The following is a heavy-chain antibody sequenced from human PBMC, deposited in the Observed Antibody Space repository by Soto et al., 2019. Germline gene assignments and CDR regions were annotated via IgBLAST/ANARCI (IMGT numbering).Heavy chain of an antibody. CDR1: GSTFSNAW. D-gene: IGHD3-9*01. CDR2: IKSKTDGGTT. J-gene: IGHJ4*02. V-gene: IGHV3-15*01. Sequence: NPGGSLRLSCAASGSTFSNAWMSWVRQAPGKGLEWVGRIKSKTDGGTTDYAAPVKGRFTISRDDSKNTLYLQMNSLKTEDTAVYYCTTGHRIRYFDWLPRYWGQGTLVTVSS. CDR3: TTGHRIRYFDWLPRY.